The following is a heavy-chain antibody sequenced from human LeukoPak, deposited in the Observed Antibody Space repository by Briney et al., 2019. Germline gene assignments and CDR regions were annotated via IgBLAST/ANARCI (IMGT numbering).Heavy chain of an antibody. V-gene: IGHV4-4*07. CDR2: IYTSGST. D-gene: IGHD2-2*02. Sequence: SETLSLTCTVSGGSILNYYWSWIRQPAGKGLEWIGRIYTSGSTNSNPSLRSRLTMSIDTSRNQFSVKLTSVTAADTAVYYCARKSLYSNSFDHWGQGTLVTVSS. CDR1: GGSILNYY. CDR3: ARKSLYSNSFDH. J-gene: IGHJ5*02.